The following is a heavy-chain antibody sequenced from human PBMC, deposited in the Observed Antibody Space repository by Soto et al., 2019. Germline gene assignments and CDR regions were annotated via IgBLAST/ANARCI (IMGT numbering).Heavy chain of an antibody. V-gene: IGHV4-31*03. CDR1: GGSISSGGYY. Sequence: LSLTCTVSGGSISSGGYYWSWIRQHPGKGLEWIGYIYYSGSTYYNPSLKSRVTISVDTSKNQFSLKLSSVTAADTAVYYCARASYYDFWSGYPHGYYFDYWGQGTLVTVSS. CDR2: IYYSGST. CDR3: ARASYYDFWSGYPHGYYFDY. D-gene: IGHD3-3*01. J-gene: IGHJ4*02.